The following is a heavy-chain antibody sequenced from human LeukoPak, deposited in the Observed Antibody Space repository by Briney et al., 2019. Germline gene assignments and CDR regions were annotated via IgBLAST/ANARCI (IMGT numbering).Heavy chain of an antibody. J-gene: IGHJ4*02. Sequence: GGSLRLSCTASGFSFGGHWMHWARQLPGKGLVWVSRINPTGSTTSYADSVKGRFTVSRDNAKNTFYLQVNNLRAEDTAVYYCARGPNSNWSGLDFWGQGTLLTVSS. V-gene: IGHV3-74*01. CDR2: INPTGSTT. D-gene: IGHD6-6*01. CDR1: GFSFGGHW. CDR3: ARGPNSNWSGLDF.